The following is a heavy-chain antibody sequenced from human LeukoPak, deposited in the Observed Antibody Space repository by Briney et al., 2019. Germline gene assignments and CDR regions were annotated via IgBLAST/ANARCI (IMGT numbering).Heavy chain of an antibody. Sequence: PSQTLSLTCTVSGGSISSGDYYWSWIRQPPGKGLEWIGYIYYSGSTYYNPSLKSRVTISVDTSKNQSSLRLSSVTAADTAVYYCARGEWNGGFDPWGQGTLVTVSS. CDR3: ARGEWNGGFDP. J-gene: IGHJ5*02. CDR1: GGSISSGDYY. V-gene: IGHV4-30-4*01. CDR2: IYYSGST. D-gene: IGHD1-1*01.